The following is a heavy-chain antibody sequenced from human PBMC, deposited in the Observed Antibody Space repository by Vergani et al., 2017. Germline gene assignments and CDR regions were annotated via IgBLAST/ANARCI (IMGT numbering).Heavy chain of an antibody. V-gene: IGHV1-69*13. CDR3: ARYGRYFDWLFDGMDV. CDR1: GGTFSSYA. J-gene: IGHJ6*02. Sequence: QVQLVQSGAEVKKPGASVKVSCKASGGTFSSYAISWVRQAPGQGLEWMGGIIPIFGTANYAQKFQGRVTITADESTSTAYMELSSLRSDDTAVYYCARYGRYFDWLFDGMDVWGQGTTVTVSS. D-gene: IGHD3-9*01. CDR2: IIPIFGTA.